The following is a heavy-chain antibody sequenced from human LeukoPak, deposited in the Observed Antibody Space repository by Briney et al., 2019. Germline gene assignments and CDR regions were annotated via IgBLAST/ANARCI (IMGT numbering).Heavy chain of an antibody. D-gene: IGHD6-13*01. CDR3: ARFIVASGSFDY. V-gene: IGHV6-1*01. CDR2: TYYRSNWYN. Sequence: SQTLSLTCAISGDSVSSNSAAWNWIRQSPSRGLEWLGRTYYRSNWYNDYAVPVKSRITINPDTSKNQFSLQLNSVTPEDTAIFYCARFIVASGSFDYGGQEPRVTVSS. J-gene: IGHJ4*02. CDR1: GDSVSSNSAA.